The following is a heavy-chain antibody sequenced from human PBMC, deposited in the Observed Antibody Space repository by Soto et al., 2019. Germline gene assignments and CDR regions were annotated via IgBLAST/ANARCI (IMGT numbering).Heavy chain of an antibody. CDR3: ARGGRIQCYYHYGMNV. Sequence: PSQTLSLTCAISGDSVSSNSAAWNWIRHSPSRGLEWLGRTYYRSKWYNDYAVSVKSRITINPDTSKNQFYLQLNSVTPEDTAVYYCARGGRIQCYYHYGMNVWGQGTTVTVSS. CDR1: GDSVSSNSAA. J-gene: IGHJ6*02. V-gene: IGHV6-1*01. CDR2: TYYRSKWYN.